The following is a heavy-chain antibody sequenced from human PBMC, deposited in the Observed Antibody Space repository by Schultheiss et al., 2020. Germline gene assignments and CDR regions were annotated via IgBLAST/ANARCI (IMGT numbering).Heavy chain of an antibody. V-gene: IGHV4-34*11. J-gene: IGHJ6*01. Sequence: SETLSLTCAVYGGSFSGYYWSWIRQHPGKGLEWIGYIYYSGSTNYNSSLRSRVTISVDTSTTQFSLSLSSVPVAETPSFSSSRAGLDYGLDVWGHGPP. CDR1: GGSFSGYY. CDR3: SRAGLDYGLDV. CDR2: IYYSGST.